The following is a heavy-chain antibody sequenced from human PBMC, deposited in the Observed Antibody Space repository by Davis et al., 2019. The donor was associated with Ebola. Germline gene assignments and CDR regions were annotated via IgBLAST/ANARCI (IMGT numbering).Heavy chain of an antibody. J-gene: IGHJ4*02. CDR1: GGSISSYY. V-gene: IGHV4-59*01. Sequence: SETLSLTCTVSGGSISSYYWSWIRQPPGKGLEWIGYIYYSGSTNYNPSLKSRVTISVDTSKNQFSLKLSSVTAADTAVYYCARLPSYMTLDYWGQGTLVTVSS. D-gene: IGHD1-26*01. CDR2: IYYSGST. CDR3: ARLPSYMTLDY.